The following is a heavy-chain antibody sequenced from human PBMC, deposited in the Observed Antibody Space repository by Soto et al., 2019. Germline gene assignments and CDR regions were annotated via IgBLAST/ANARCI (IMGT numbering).Heavy chain of an antibody. D-gene: IGHD2-2*03. CDR3: ASSSFLDNAHYYYYGMDV. Sequence: QVQLVQSGAEVKKPGSSVKVSCKASGGTFSSYAISWVRQAPGQGLEWMGGIIPIFGTANYAQKFQGRVTITSDESTGTAYMELGSPRSEDTAVYYCASSSFLDNAHYYYYGMDVWGQGTTVTVSS. V-gene: IGHV1-69*05. J-gene: IGHJ6*02. CDR2: IIPIFGTA. CDR1: GGTFSSYA.